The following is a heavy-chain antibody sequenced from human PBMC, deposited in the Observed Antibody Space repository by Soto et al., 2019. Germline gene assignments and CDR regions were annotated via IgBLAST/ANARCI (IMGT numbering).Heavy chain of an antibody. CDR3: ARDSTLSDSNYFDY. D-gene: IGHD2-21*02. V-gene: IGHV1-3*04. CDR2: INTGNGNT. J-gene: IGHJ4*02. Sequence: ASVKVSCKASGITSTTYAIHWVRQAPGQGLEWMGWINTGNGNTRYSQRFLGRVSLTTDTSASTASMDLSSLTSEDTAVCYCARDSTLSDSNYFDYWGQGTLVTVPQ. CDR1: GITSTTYA.